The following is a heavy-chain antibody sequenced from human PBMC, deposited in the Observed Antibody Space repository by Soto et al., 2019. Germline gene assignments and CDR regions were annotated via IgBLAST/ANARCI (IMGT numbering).Heavy chain of an antibody. D-gene: IGHD3-22*01. CDR2: ISAYNGNT. J-gene: IGHJ4*02. Sequence: QVQLVQSGAEVKKPGASVKVSCKASGYTFTSYGISWVRQAPGQGLEWMGWISAYNGNTNYAQKLQGRVTMTTDTSASTAYMELRSMRSDDTAVDYCARLHYYDSSGYPRDNWGQGTLVTVSS. CDR3: ARLHYYDSSGYPRDN. V-gene: IGHV1-18*01. CDR1: GYTFTSYG.